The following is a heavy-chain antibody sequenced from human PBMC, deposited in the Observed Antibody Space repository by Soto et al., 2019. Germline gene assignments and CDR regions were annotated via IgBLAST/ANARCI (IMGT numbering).Heavy chain of an antibody. CDR1: GGTFSSYA. V-gene: IGHV1-69*06. CDR3: ARFPRAATAVYYYYGMDV. CDR2: IIPIFGTA. J-gene: IGHJ6*02. Sequence: SVKVSCKASGGTFSSYAISWVRQAPGQGLEWMGGIIPIFGTANYAQKFQGRVTITADKSTSPAYMELSSLRSEDTAVYYCARFPRAATAVYYYYGMDVWGQGTTVTVSS. D-gene: IGHD6-25*01.